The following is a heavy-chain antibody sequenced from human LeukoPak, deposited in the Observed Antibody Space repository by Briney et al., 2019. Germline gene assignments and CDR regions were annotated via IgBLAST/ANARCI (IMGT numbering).Heavy chain of an antibody. CDR1: GGSISSGGYY. D-gene: IGHD3-10*01. CDR2: INYSGST. Sequence: SQTLSLTCTVSGGSISSGGYYWSWIRQHPGKGLEWIGYINYSGSTYYNPSLKSRVTISVDTSKNQFSLKLSSVTAADTAVYYCARGRGVRRLNWFDPWGQGTLVTVSS. V-gene: IGHV4-31*03. CDR3: ARGRGVRRLNWFDP. J-gene: IGHJ5*02.